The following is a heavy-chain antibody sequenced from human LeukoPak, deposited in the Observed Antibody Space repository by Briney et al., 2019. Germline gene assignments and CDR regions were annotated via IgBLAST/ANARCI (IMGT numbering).Heavy chain of an antibody. J-gene: IGHJ4*02. CDR2: IYYIGNT. CDR1: GGSISSSSYY. D-gene: IGHD3-10*01. V-gene: IGHV4-39*07. CDR3: ARGLYRLRTYYYGSGSVSYGY. Sequence: SETLSLTCTVSGGSISSSSYYWGWIRQPPGKGLEWIGTIYYIGNTYYNPSLKSRVTISVDTSKNQFSLKLSSVTAADTAVYYCARGLYRLRTYYYGSGSVSYGYWGQGTLVTVSS.